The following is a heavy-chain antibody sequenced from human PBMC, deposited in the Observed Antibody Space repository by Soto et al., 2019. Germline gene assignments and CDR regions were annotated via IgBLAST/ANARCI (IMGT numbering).Heavy chain of an antibody. V-gene: IGHV3-30*18. J-gene: IGHJ6*02. CDR1: GFTFSSYG. D-gene: IGHD6-19*01. CDR3: AKDRGIAVAYYYYGMDV. CDR2: ISYDGSNK. Sequence: QVQLVESGGGVVQPGRSLRLSCAASGFTFSSYGLHWFRQAPGKGLEWVAVISYDGSNKYYAESVKGRFTISRDNSKNTLYLQMNSLRAEATAVYYCAKDRGIAVAYYYYGMDVWGQGTTVTDSS.